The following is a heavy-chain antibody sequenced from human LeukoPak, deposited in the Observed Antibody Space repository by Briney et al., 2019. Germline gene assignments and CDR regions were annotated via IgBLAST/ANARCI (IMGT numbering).Heavy chain of an antibody. CDR2: ITSSSSYI. D-gene: IGHD3-10*01. CDR1: GFTFSSYN. CDR3: ATVFYYGSGSYFPLGF. Sequence: GGSLRLSCAASGFTFSSYNMNWVRQAPGKGLEWVSSITSSSSYIYYADSVKGRFTISRDNSKNTLYLQLSSLRAEDTAVYYCATVFYYGSGSYFPLGFWGQGTLVTVSS. J-gene: IGHJ4*02. V-gene: IGHV3-21*01.